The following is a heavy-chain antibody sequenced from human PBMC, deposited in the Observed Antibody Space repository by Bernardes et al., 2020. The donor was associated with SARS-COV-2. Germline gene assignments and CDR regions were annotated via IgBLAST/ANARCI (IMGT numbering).Heavy chain of an antibody. Sequence: GGSLRLSCAASGFTFSTYGMHWVRQAPGKGLEWVAVISYDGNNKYYTDSVKGRFTISRDNSKNTLYLQMNSLRVEDAAVYYCVKVETPYGSGGDFEYWGQGTLVTVSS. CDR2: ISYDGNNK. CDR1: GFTFSTYG. J-gene: IGHJ4*02. D-gene: IGHD3-10*01. CDR3: VKVETPYGSGGDFEY. V-gene: IGHV3-30*18.